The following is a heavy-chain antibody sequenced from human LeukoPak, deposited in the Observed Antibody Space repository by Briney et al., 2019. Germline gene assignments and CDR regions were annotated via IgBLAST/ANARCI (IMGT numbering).Heavy chain of an antibody. D-gene: IGHD3-9*01. CDR1: GGSISNYF. CDR3: ARARYVNSFYAFDI. V-gene: IGHV4-59*01. Sequence: KPSETLSLTCTVSGGSISNYFWSWIRQPPGKGLEWIGYIYYRGNTNYSPSLKSRVTIFGDTSKNQFFLKLSSVTAADTAVYYCARARYVNSFYAFDIWGQGTLVTVSS. J-gene: IGHJ3*02. CDR2: IYYRGNT.